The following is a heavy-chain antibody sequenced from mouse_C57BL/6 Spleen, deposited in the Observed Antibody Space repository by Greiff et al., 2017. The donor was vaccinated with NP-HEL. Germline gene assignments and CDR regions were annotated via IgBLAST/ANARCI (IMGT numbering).Heavy chain of an antibody. CDR1: GYAFRSSW. CDR3: ARWSYYDYDGFAY. Sequence: QVQLKESGPELVKPGASVKISCKASGYAFRSSWMHWVKQRPGKGLEWIGRIYPGDVDPNYKGKFKGKATMTADKSSSTAYMQLSSLTYEDSAVYFCARWSYYDYDGFAYWGQGTLVTVSA. D-gene: IGHD2-4*01. CDR2: IYPGDVDP. V-gene: IGHV1-82*01. J-gene: IGHJ3*01.